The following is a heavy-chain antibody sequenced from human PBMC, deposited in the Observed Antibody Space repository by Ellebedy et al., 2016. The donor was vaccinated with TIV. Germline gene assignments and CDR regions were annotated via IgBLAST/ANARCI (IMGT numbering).Heavy chain of an antibody. D-gene: IGHD1-20*01. Sequence: MPSETLSLTCAVYGGSFSGYYWSWIRQPPGKGLEWIGEINHSGSTNYNPSLKSRVTVSVDTSKNQFSLKLSSVTAADTAVYYCARAYNWNGVGNWFDPWGQGTLVTVSS. J-gene: IGHJ5*02. CDR1: GGSFSGYY. V-gene: IGHV4-34*01. CDR3: ARAYNWNGVGNWFDP. CDR2: INHSGST.